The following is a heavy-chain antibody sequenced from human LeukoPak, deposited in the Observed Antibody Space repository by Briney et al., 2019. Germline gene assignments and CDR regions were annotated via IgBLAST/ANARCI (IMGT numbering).Heavy chain of an antibody. Sequence: SETLSLTCIVSGGSINTYYWNWIRQPPGKGLEWIAYIYYSGSTNYNPSLKSRVTISVDASKNQISLKLSSVTAADTAVYYCARDPLGGYWFDPWGQGTLVTVSS. CDR1: GGSINTYY. D-gene: IGHD5-12*01. CDR2: IYYSGST. CDR3: ARDPLGGYWFDP. J-gene: IGHJ5*02. V-gene: IGHV4-59*01.